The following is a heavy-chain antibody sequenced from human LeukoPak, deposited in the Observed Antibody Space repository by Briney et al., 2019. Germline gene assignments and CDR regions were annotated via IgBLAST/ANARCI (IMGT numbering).Heavy chain of an antibody. V-gene: IGHV3-23*01. CDR2: ISGSGGST. D-gene: IGHD2-15*01. J-gene: IGHJ4*02. Sequence: GGSLRLSCAASGFTFSRHWMHWVRQAPGKGLEWVSAISGSGGSTYYADSVKGRFTISRDNSKNTLYLQMNSLGAEDTAVYYCAKTIGYCSGGSCYSEDYFDYWGQGTLVTVSS. CDR3: AKTIGYCSGGSCYSEDYFDY. CDR1: GFTFSRHW.